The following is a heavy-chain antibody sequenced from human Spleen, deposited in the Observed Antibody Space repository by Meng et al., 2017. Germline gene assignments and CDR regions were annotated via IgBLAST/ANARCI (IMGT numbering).Heavy chain of an antibody. V-gene: IGHV3-73*01. D-gene: IGHD3-10*01. Sequence: GESLKISCAVSGVSFSDSDIHWVRQASGKGLEWVGRIGGRPKSYAAAYAAPVRGRFTISRDDSRNTAYLQMNSLRAEDTAVYYCARVFAMGDYYGSGRYHNDYWGQGTLVTVSS. CDR1: GVSFSDSD. CDR2: IGGRPKSYAA. J-gene: IGHJ4*02. CDR3: ARVFAMGDYYGSGRYHNDY.